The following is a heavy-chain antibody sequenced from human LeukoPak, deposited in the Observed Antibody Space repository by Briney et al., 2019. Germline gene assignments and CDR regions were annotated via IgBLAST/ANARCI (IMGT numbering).Heavy chain of an antibody. CDR3: AGGSGTLAY. D-gene: IGHD3-10*01. V-gene: IGHV6-1*01. CDR1: GDSVSTKSGS. Sequence: SQTLSLTCAISGDSVSTKSGSWSWIRQSPSRGFEWLGRTYYRSKWYTDYAVSVKSRVNINPDTCKNQFSLQLKSVTPEDTAVYYCAGGSGTLAYWGLGTLVTVSS. CDR2: TYYRSKWYT. J-gene: IGHJ4*02.